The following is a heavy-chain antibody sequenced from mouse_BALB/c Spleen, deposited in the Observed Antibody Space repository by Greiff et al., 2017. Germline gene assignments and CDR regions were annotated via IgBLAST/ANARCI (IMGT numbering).Heavy chain of an antibody. CDR1: GYTFTSYV. J-gene: IGHJ3*01. D-gene: IGHD2-14*01. Sequence: VQLKQSGPELVKPGASVKMSCKASGYTFTSYVMHWVKQKPGQGLEWIGYINPYNDGTKYNEKFKGKATLTSDKSSSTAYMELSSLTSEDSAVYYGAREVREAWFAYWGQGTLVTVSA. V-gene: IGHV1-14*01. CDR3: AREVREAWFAY. CDR2: INPYNDGT.